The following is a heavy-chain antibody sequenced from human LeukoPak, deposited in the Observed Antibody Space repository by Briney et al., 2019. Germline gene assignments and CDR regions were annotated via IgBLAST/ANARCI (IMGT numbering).Heavy chain of an antibody. Sequence: SETLSLTCTVSGGSISSYYWSWIRQPPGTGLEWIGYIYYSGSTNYNPSLKSRVTISVDTSKNQFSLKLSSVTAADTAVYYCARHRGAFDIWGQGTMVTVSS. CDR3: ARHRGAFDI. V-gene: IGHV4-59*08. CDR2: IYYSGST. J-gene: IGHJ3*02. CDR1: GGSISSYY. D-gene: IGHD5-24*01.